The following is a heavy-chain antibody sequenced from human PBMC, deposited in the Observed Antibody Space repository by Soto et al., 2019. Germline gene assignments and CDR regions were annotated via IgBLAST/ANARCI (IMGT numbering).Heavy chain of an antibody. D-gene: IGHD3-9*01. CDR3: ARTVLGPDLLADSFVDYYYMDV. Sequence: SETLSLTCTVSCGSISKFYWSWIRQPPGKGLEWIGYVYYTGGTSYNPSLKRRVTFSADSSRGQFSLRLNSVTAADTAVYYCARTVLGPDLLADSFVDYYYMDVWGQGTTVTVSS. CDR2: VYYTGGT. CDR1: CGSISKFY. J-gene: IGHJ6*03. V-gene: IGHV4-59*08.